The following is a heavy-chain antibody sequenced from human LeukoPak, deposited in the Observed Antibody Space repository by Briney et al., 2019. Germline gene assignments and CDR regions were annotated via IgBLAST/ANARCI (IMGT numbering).Heavy chain of an antibody. CDR2: ISSSSTI. Sequence: GGSLRLSCAASGFTFSSYSMNWVRQAPGKGLEWVSYISSSSTIYYADSVKGRFTISRDNAKNSLYLQMNSLRAEDTAVYYCARSGGFRGSCFDYWGQGTLVTVSS. J-gene: IGHJ4*02. D-gene: IGHD1-26*01. V-gene: IGHV3-48*01. CDR3: ARSGGFRGSCFDY. CDR1: GFTFSSYS.